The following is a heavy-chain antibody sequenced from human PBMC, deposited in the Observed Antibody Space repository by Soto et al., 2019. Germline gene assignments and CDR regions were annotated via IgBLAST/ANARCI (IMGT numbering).Heavy chain of an antibody. J-gene: IGHJ6*02. CDR2: ISAYNGNT. Sequence: SVKVSCKASGYTFTSYGISWVRQAPVQGLEWMGWISAYNGNTNYAQKLQGRVTMTTDTSTSTAYMELRSLRSDDTAVYYCAREQYSGYDLYYYYGMDVWGQGTTVTVSS. D-gene: IGHD5-12*01. V-gene: IGHV1-18*04. CDR3: AREQYSGYDLYYYYGMDV. CDR1: GYTFTSYG.